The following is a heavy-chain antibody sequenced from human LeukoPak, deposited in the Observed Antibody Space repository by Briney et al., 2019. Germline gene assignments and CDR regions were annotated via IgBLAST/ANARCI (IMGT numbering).Heavy chain of an antibody. Sequence: SETLSLTCAVSGGSISHYYWSWIRQPPGKGLEWIGCISHSGGTYYNPSLKSRVTISVDTSKNQFSLKLTSVTAADTAVYYCARRMVRGKDAMDVWGQGTTVTVSS. V-gene: IGHV4-59*01. CDR1: GGSISHYY. CDR2: ISHSGGT. D-gene: IGHD3-10*01. J-gene: IGHJ6*02. CDR3: ARRMVRGKDAMDV.